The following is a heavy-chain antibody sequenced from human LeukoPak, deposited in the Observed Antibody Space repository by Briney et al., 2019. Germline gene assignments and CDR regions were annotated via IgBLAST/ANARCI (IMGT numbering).Heavy chain of an antibody. CDR3: YMDV. CDR1: GYTFSGYY. V-gene: IGHV1-2*02. Sequence: ASVKVSRKASGYTFSGYYVNWVRQAPGQGLEWVGWINPKNGGTHFAQKFQGRVTMTRDTSISTAYYCTRSLDSSMAAYFYYYMDVWGEGTTITVSS. J-gene: IGHJ6*03. D-gene: IGHD2/OR15-2a*01. CDR2: INPKNGGT.